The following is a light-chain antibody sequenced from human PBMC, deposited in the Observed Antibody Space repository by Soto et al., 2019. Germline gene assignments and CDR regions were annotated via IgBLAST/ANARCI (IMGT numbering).Light chain of an antibody. V-gene: IGKV1-39*01. CDR1: QSISSY. CDR2: AAS. J-gene: IGKJ1*01. CDR3: QQSYSRMT. Sequence: DIQIAQSPCALSASVGDAVTITCRASQSISSYVSWYQQKPGKAPKLLIYAASRLESGVPSRFSGSRSGTDFTLTISSLQPEDFATYYCQQSYSRMTFGQGTKVDIK.